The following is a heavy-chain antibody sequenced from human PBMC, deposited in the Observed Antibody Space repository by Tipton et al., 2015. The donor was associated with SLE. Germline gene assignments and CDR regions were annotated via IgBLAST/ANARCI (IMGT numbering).Heavy chain of an antibody. CDR3: ARGSKGRGFDY. J-gene: IGHJ4*02. Sequence: SLRLSCAASGFTFSSYSMNWVRQAPGKGLEWVSYISSSSSTIYYADSVKGRFTISRDNAKNSLYLQMNSLRAEDTAVYYCARGSKGRGFDYWGQGTLVTVSS. V-gene: IGHV3-48*01. D-gene: IGHD3-10*01. CDR1: GFTFSSYS. CDR2: ISSSSSTI.